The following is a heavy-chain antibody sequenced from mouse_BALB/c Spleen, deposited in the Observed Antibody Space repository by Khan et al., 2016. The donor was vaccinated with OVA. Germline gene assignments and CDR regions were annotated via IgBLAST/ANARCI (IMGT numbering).Heavy chain of an antibody. Sequence: QVQLKESGPGLVEPSQSLSINCTVSGFSLTNYGVHWVRQSPGKGLEWLGMIWSGGSTDYNAAYISRLSIRKDNSKSQAFFKVNSLQADDTAIYYCARSSLLAMDYWGQGTSVNVSS. J-gene: IGHJ4*01. V-gene: IGHV2-4-1*01. CDR1: GFSLTNYG. CDR3: ARSSLLAMDY. CDR2: IWSGGST.